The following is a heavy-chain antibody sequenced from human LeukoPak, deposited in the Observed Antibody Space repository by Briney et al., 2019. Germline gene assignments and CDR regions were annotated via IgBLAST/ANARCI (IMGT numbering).Heavy chain of an antibody. D-gene: IGHD3-10*01. CDR1: GGSISSYY. CDR3: ARLRGGYYYYYMDV. V-gene: IGHV4-34*01. Sequence: SETLSLTCTVSGGSISSYYWSWIRQPPGKGLEWIGEINHSGSTNYNPPLKSRVTISVDTAKSQFSLRLTSMTAADTAVYYCARLRGGYYYYYMDVWGKGTTVTVSS. CDR2: INHSGST. J-gene: IGHJ6*03.